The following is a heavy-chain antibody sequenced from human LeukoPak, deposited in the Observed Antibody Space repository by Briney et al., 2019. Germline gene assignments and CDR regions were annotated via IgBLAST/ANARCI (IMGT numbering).Heavy chain of an antibody. CDR3: ARRAAGGTLDY. V-gene: IGHV1-69*05. CDR2: IIPVFGTS. Sequence: GSSVKVSCKASGGTFSSYAISWVRQAPGQGLEWVGGIIPVFGTSNYAQKFQGRVTMTRYMSTSTVYMELSSLRSEDTAVYYCARRAAGGTLDYWGQGTLVTVSS. J-gene: IGHJ4*02. D-gene: IGHD6-13*01. CDR1: GGTFSSYA.